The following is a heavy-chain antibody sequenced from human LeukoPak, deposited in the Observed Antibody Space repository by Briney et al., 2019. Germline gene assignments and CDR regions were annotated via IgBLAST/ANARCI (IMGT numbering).Heavy chain of an antibody. CDR1: GFTFRNYW. CDR2: IKQDGSEK. J-gene: IGHJ6*02. CDR3: AGGQYFYYGMDV. V-gene: IGHV3-7*04. Sequence: GGSLRLSCAASGFTFRNYWLTWVRQAPGKGLEWVANIKQDGSEKYYVDPVKGRFSISRDNAKNSLYLQMNSLRVEDTAIYYCAGGQYFYYGMDVWGQGTTVTVSS.